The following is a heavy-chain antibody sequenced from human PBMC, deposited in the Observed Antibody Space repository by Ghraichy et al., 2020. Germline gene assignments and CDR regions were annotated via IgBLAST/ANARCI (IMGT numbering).Heavy chain of an antibody. D-gene: IGHD3-10*01. CDR1: GGSIISNHR. J-gene: IGHJ5*02. V-gene: IGHV4-4*03. CDR3: ARTSYFGSAFDT. CDR2: IHHSGST. Sequence: PETLSLTCAVSGGSIISNHRWSWLRQPPGKGLEWIAEIHHSGSTNYNSSLTSRVTISVDKSKNQFSLQLSSVTAADTAVYYCARTSYFGSAFDTWGQGTLITVTS.